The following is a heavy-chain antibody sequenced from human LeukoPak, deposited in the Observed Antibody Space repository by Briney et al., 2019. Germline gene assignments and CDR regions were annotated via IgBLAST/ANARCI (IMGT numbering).Heavy chain of an antibody. Sequence: ASVKVSCKASGYTFTSYGISWVRQAPGQGLEWMGWISAYNGNTDYAQKFEGRGTMTRDTSTSTVYMELSSLRSEDTAVYYCARSYNWNRPLDYWGQGTLVTVSS. CDR1: GYTFTSYG. CDR2: ISAYNGNT. V-gene: IGHV1-18*01. D-gene: IGHD1-20*01. CDR3: ARSYNWNRPLDY. J-gene: IGHJ4*02.